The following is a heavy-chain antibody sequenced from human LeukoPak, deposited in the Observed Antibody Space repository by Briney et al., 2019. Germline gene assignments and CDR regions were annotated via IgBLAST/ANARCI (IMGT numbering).Heavy chain of an antibody. Sequence: SETLSLTCTVSGGSISSSSYYWGWIRQPPGKGLEWIGSIYYSGSAYYNPSLKSRVTISVDTSKNQFSLKLSSVTAADTAVYYCASLSVSQRAVFWSGYYRAYYFDYWGQGTLVTVSS. CDR1: GGSISSSSYY. CDR3: ASLSVSQRAVFWSGYYRAYYFDY. J-gene: IGHJ4*02. D-gene: IGHD3-3*01. V-gene: IGHV4-39*01. CDR2: IYYSGSA.